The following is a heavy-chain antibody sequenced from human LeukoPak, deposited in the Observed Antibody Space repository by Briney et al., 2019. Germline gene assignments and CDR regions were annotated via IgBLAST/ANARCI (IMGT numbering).Heavy chain of an antibody. CDR2: IHQSGNT. J-gene: IGHJ4*02. Sequence: PSETLSLTCTVSGYSIKSGYYWGWSRQPPGEGLEWIATIHQSGNTYYNSSLKSRVTISVDTSKNQFSLQLSSVTAADTAVYYCAREVGYSQGRGYWGQGTLVIVSS. CDR3: AREVGYSQGRGY. V-gene: IGHV4-38-2*02. CDR1: GYSIKSGYY. D-gene: IGHD5-12*01.